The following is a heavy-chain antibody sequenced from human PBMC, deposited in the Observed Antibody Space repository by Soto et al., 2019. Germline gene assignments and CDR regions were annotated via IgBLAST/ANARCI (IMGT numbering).Heavy chain of an antibody. CDR1: GYSFISYD. CDR3: ARGGVVRGVLRRLDP. V-gene: IGHV1-8*01. Sequence: QVQLVQSGAEVKKPGASVKVSCKASGYSFISYDFNWVRQAPGQGLEWMGWMNPNSGNAGYAEKFQGRITMTRNTSISTAYMELSSLTSEDTAVYFCARGGVVRGVLRRLDPWGQGTLVTVSS. J-gene: IGHJ5*02. CDR2: MNPNSGNA. D-gene: IGHD3-10*01.